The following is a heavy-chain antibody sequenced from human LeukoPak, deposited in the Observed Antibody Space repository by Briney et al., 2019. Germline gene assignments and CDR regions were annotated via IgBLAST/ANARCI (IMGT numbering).Heavy chain of an antibody. CDR2: ISSSSSYI. CDR3: AREATTVTIFDY. D-gene: IGHD4-17*01. J-gene: IGHJ4*02. CDR1: GSTFSSYS. Sequence: PGWSLRLSCAASGSTFSSYSMNWVRQAPGKGLEWVSSISSSSSYIYYADSVKGRFTISRDNAKNSLYLQMNSLRAEDTAVYYCAREATTVTIFDYWGQGTLVTVSS. V-gene: IGHV3-21*01.